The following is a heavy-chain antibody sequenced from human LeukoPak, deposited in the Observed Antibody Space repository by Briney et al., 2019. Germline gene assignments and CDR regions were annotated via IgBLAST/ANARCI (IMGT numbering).Heavy chain of an antibody. V-gene: IGHV4-59*01. CDR3: ARDRELGY. CDR1: GGSISTYY. CDR2: IYYSGST. D-gene: IGHD3-10*01. J-gene: IGHJ4*02. Sequence: SETLSLTCTVSGGSISTYYWSWIRQPPGKGLEWIGYIYYSGSTNYNPSLKSRVTISVDTSKNQFSLKLSSVTAADTAVYYCARDRELGYWGQGTLVTVSS.